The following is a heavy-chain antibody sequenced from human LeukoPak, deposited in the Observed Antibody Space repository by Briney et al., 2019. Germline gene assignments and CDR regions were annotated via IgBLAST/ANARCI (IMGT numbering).Heavy chain of an antibody. CDR1: GDSVSSNSAG. Sequence: SRTLSLTCAISGDSVSSNSAGWSCSRQSPSSGLEWLGRTYYRSKWYNDYAVSVKSRMTINPDTSKNQFLLQLNSGTTADTAVSYSERDKVTMVQGYFLDYLGQGTLVTVSS. D-gene: IGHD3-10*01. V-gene: IGHV6-1*01. CDR2: TYYRSKWYN. CDR3: ERDKVTMVQGYFLDY. J-gene: IGHJ4*02.